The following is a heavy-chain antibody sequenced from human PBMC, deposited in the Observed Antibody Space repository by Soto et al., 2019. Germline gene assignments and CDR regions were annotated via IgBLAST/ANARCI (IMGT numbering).Heavy chain of an antibody. J-gene: IGHJ4*02. CDR3: ARDVGAAGD. D-gene: IGHD2-15*01. CDR1: GYTFTSYA. V-gene: IGHV1-3*01. CDR2: INAGNGNT. Sequence: QVQLVQSGAEVKKPGASVKVSGQASGYTFTSYAMHWVRQAPGQRLEWMGWINAGNGNTKYSQKFQGRVTITRDTSASAAYMELSSLIPEDTAVYYCARDVGAAGDWGQGTLVTVSS.